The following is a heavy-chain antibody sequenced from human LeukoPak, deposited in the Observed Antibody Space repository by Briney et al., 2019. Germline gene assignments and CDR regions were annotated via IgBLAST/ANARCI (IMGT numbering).Heavy chain of an antibody. D-gene: IGHD2-21*01. V-gene: IGHV3-21*01. J-gene: IGHJ4*02. Sequence: GGSLRLSCAASGFTFSSYSMNWVRQAPGKGLEWVSSISSSSSYIYYADSVKGRFTISRDNAKNSLYLQMNSLRAEDTAVYYCAKDRWGHIFYFDYWGQGTLVTVSS. CDR2: ISSSSSYI. CDR1: GFTFSSYS. CDR3: AKDRWGHIFYFDY.